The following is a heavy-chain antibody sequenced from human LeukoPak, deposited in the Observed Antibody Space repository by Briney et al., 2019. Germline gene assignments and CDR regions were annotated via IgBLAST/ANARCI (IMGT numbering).Heavy chain of an antibody. J-gene: IGHJ6*02. CDR2: MYTSGTT. CDR3: ARDQGSYYGVDV. Sequence: SETLSLTCTVSGGSISTYYWSWIRQPAGNGLEGIGRMYTSGTTKYNPSLKSRVTMSVDTSNNQFSLKVSSVTAADTAVYYCARDQGSYYGVDVWGQGTTVTVSS. V-gene: IGHV4-4*07. CDR1: GGSISTYY.